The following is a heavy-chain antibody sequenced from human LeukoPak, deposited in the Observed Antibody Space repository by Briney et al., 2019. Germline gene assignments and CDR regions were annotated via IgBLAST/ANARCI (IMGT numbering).Heavy chain of an antibody. D-gene: IGHD3-3*01. CDR2: ISSSSSYI. J-gene: IGHJ4*02. Sequence: GGSLTLSCAASGFTFNSYSLHWVRQAPGKGLEWVSSISSSSSYIYYAGSVKGRFTISRDNAKNSLYLQMNSLRAEDTAVYYCARDFFLSAFGGQGTLVTVSS. V-gene: IGHV3-21*01. CDR3: ARDFFLSAF. CDR1: GFTFNSYS.